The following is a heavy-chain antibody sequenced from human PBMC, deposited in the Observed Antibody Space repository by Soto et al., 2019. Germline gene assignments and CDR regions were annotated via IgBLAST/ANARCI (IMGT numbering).Heavy chain of an antibody. J-gene: IGHJ6*02. Sequence: QVQLQQWGAGLVKPSETLSLTCDVNGGSLSGYYWSWIRQPPGKGLEWIGEIIQSGTTNYNPSLKSRVTMSVDTSKNHFSLKLSSVTAADAAVYYCARGRRGYDRSSNRQMVYNSHGVDVWGQGSMVSVSS. V-gene: IGHV4-34*01. CDR1: GGSLSGYY. CDR2: IIQSGTT. CDR3: ARGRRGYDRSSNRQMVYNSHGVDV. D-gene: IGHD3-22*01.